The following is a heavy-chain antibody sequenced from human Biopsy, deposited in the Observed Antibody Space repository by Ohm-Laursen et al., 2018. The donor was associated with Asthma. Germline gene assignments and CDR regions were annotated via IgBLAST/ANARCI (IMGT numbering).Heavy chain of an antibody. CDR3: ARDLRSDNWNPWGMDV. CDR2: ISYDGTNK. J-gene: IGHJ6*02. V-gene: IGHV3-30*03. CDR1: GFTFSTYG. Sequence: SLRLSCAASGFTFSTYGMHWVRQAPGKGLEWVAVISYDGTNKDYADSVKGRFTFSRDNSQNTLSLEMNSLRVEDTAVYYCARDLRSDNWNPWGMDVWGLGTTVTVAS. D-gene: IGHD1-20*01.